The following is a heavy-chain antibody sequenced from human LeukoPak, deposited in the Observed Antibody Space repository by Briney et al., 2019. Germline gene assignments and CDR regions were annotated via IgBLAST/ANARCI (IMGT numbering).Heavy chain of an antibody. CDR3: ARGTTVVKDYYYMDV. CDR2: IYYSGST. J-gene: IGHJ6*03. V-gene: IGHV4-59*01. Sequence: SETLSLTCTVPGGSLSSYYWSWIRQPPGKGLEWIGYIYYSGSTNYNPSLKSRVTISVDTSKNQFSLKLSSVTAADTTVYYCARGTTVVKDYYYMDVWGKGTTVTVSS. CDR1: GGSLSSYY. D-gene: IGHD4-23*01.